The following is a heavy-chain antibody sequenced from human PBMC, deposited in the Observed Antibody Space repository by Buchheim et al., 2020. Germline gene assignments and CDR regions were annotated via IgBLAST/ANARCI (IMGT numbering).Heavy chain of an antibody. D-gene: IGHD5-18*01. CDR3: AKDIEFGGGYSYGGYY. CDR2: ISGSGGST. Sequence: EVQLLESGGGLVQPGGSLRLSCAASGFTFSSYAMSWVRQAPGKGLEWVSAISGSGGSTYYADSVKGRFTISRDNSKNRVYLQMNSLRAEETAVYYCAKDIEFGGGYSYGGYYWGQGTL. CDR1: GFTFSSYA. V-gene: IGHV3-23*01. J-gene: IGHJ4*02.